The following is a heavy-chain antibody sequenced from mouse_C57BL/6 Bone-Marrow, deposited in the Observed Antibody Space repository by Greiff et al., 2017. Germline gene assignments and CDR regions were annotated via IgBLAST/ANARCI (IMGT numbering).Heavy chain of an antibody. V-gene: IGHV5-4*01. J-gene: IGHJ4*01. Sequence: EVQVVESGGGLVKPGGSLKLSCAASGFTFSSYAMSWVRQTPEKRLEWVATISDGGSYTYYPDNVKGRFTISRDNAKNNLYLQMSHLKSEDTAMYYCARDEDYCGQGTSVTVSS. CDR3: ARDEDY. CDR2: ISDGGSYT. CDR1: GFTFSSYA.